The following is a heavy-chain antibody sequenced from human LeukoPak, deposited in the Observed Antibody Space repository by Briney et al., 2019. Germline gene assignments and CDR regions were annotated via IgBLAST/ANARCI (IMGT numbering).Heavy chain of an antibody. CDR1: GGTFSSYA. D-gene: IGHD1-26*01. V-gene: IGHV1-69*05. J-gene: IGHJ4*02. CDR2: IIPIFGTA. Sequence: SVKVSCKASGGTFSSYAISWVRQDPGQGLEWMGGIIPIFGTANYAQKFQGRVTITTDESTSTAYMELSSLRSEDTAVYYCARGVGELVGATTTSFDYWGQGTLVTVSS. CDR3: ARGVGELVGATTTSFDY.